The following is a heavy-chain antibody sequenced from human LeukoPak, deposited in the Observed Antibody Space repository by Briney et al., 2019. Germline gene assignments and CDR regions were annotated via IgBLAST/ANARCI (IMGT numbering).Heavy chain of an antibody. J-gene: IGHJ4*02. V-gene: IGHV1-2*02. CDR3: ARGLVGAIGAPFDY. D-gene: IGHD1-26*01. Sequence: ASVKVSCKASGYTFTGYYMHWVRQAPGQGLEWMGWINPNSGGTNYAQKFQGRVTMTRDTSISTAYMELSRLRSDDTAVYYCARGLVGAIGAPFDYWGQGTLVTVSS. CDR2: INPNSGGT. CDR1: GYTFTGYY.